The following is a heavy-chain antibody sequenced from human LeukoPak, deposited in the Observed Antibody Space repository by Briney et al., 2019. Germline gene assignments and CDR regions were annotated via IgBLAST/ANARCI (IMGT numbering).Heavy chain of an antibody. J-gene: IGHJ3*02. CDR2: ISYDGSNK. CDR1: GFTFSNYG. V-gene: IGHV3-30*18. Sequence: PGGSLRLSCAASGFTFSNYGMHWVGQAPGKGLEGVVVISYDGSNKYYADSVKGRFTISRDNSKNTLYLQMNSLRAEDTGVYYCANGYFYGSGSYYKEAFDIWGQGKMVTVSS. D-gene: IGHD3-10*01. CDR3: ANGYFYGSGSYYKEAFDI.